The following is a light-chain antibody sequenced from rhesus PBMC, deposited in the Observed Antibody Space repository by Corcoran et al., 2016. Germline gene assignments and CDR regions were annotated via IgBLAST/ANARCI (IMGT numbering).Light chain of an antibody. Sequence: EIVMTQSPATLVLSPGERATLSCRASQSVSSYLAWYQQKPGQAPRLLIYGESSRATGIPERVSGIESRTGFTLTISRLETEDVGVYFCLQSSYWPRTFGQGTKVEIK. V-gene: IGKV3-24*04. J-gene: IGKJ1*01. CDR2: GES. CDR3: LQSSYWPRT. CDR1: QSVSSY.